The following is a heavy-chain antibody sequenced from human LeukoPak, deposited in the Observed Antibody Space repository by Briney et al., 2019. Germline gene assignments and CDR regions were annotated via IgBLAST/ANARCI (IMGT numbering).Heavy chain of an antibody. CDR2: ISGSGGST. V-gene: IGHV3-23*01. CDR3: AKDPHYYGSGSNTDY. J-gene: IGHJ4*02. CDR1: GFTFSSYA. Sequence: PGGSLRLSCAASGFTFSSYAMSWVRQAPGEGLEWVSAISGSGGSTYYADSVKGRFTISRDNSKNTLYLQMNSLRAEDTAVYYCAKDPHYYGSGSNTDYWGQGTLVTVSS. D-gene: IGHD3-10*01.